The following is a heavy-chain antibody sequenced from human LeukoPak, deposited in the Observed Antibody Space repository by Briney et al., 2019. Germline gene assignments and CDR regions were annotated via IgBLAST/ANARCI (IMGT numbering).Heavy chain of an antibody. V-gene: IGHV4-38-2*01. CDR3: ARHSLNWGFDAFDI. J-gene: IGHJ3*02. D-gene: IGHD7-27*01. CDR2: IYHSGST. Sequence: PSETLSLTCAVSGYSISSGYYWGWIRQPPGKGLEWIGSIYHSGSTYYNPSLKSRVTISVDTSNNQFSLKLSSVTAADTAVYYCARHSLNWGFDAFDIWGQGTMVTVSS. CDR1: GYSISSGYY.